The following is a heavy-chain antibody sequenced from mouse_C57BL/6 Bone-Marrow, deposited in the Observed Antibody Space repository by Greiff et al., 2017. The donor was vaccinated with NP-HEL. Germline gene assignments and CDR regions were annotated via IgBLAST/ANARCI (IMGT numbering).Heavy chain of an antibody. J-gene: IGHJ3*01. CDR3: VRGGSNPFAY. V-gene: IGHV10-1*01. CDR2: IRSKSNNYAT. D-gene: IGHD1-1*02. CDR1: GFSFTTYA. Sequence: VQLQQSGGGLVQPKGSLKLSCAASGFSFTTYAMNWVRQAPGKGLEWVARIRSKSNNYATYYADSVKDRFTISRDDSESMLYLQMNNLKTEDTAMYYCVRGGSNPFAYWGQGTLVTVSA.